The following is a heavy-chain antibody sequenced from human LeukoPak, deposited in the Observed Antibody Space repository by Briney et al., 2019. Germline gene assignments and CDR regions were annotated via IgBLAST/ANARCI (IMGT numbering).Heavy chain of an antibody. V-gene: IGHV3-30-3*01. CDR1: GFTFSSYA. Sequence: TGGSLRLSCAASGFTFSSYAMHWVRQAPGKGLEWVAVISYDGSNKCYADSVKGRFTISRDNSKNTLYLQMNSLRAEDTAVYYCPVLLWFGEPTVPWGQGTLVTVSS. J-gene: IGHJ5*02. CDR3: PVLLWFGEPTVP. D-gene: IGHD3-10*01. CDR2: ISYDGSNK.